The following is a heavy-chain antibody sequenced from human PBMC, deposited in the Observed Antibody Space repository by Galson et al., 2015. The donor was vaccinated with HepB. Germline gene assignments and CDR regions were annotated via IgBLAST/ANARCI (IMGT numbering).Heavy chain of an antibody. Sequence: SLRLSCAASGFTSSYSAMSWVRQARGNGLEWVSTISSRGADTKYAESVNGRFTISRDNANNTLSLQMTSPRDEDTALYFCAKGRYASRSHFDSWGQGALVTVSS. CDR2: ISSRGADT. CDR1: GFTSSYSA. V-gene: IGHV3-23*01. J-gene: IGHJ4*02. CDR3: AKGRYASRSHFDS. D-gene: IGHD3-16*01.